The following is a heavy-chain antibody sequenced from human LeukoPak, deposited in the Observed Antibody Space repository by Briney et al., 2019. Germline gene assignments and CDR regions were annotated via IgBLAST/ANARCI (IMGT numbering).Heavy chain of an antibody. Sequence: ASVKVSCKTSGYTFTAYYMHWMRQAPGQGLEWMGWIKPDIGVTNSAQKFQGRVTMSRDTSITTVYMELSSLRSDDTAVYYCAREIREGLPYYDYWGQGTLVTVSS. D-gene: IGHD3-16*01. V-gene: IGHV1-2*02. CDR1: GYTFTAYY. CDR2: IKPDIGVT. J-gene: IGHJ4*02. CDR3: AREIREGLPYYDY.